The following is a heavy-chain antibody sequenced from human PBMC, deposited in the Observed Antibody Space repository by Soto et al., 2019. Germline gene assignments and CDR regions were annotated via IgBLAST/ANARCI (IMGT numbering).Heavy chain of an antibody. V-gene: IGHV3-30*03. CDR3: ARDYARGWCQF. Sequence: QVQLVESRGGVVQPGTSLRLSCTASGFGFSNSGMQWVRQTPGKGLEWVALISFDGDKYYVDSVKGRFTISRDNPTNTVYLQMNRLRPEDTAVYFCARDYARGWCQFWGQGTLVTVSS. D-gene: IGHD2-8*02. J-gene: IGHJ4*02. CDR2: ISFDGDK. CDR1: GFGFSNSG.